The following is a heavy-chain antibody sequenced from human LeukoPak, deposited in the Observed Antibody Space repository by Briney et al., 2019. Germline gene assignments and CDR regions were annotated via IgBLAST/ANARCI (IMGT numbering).Heavy chain of an antibody. CDR1: GYTFTGYY. J-gene: IGHJ4*02. V-gene: IGHV1-2*02. CDR3: ARGYPVECVQLWSNFDY. D-gene: IGHD5-18*01. CDR2: INANSGGT. Sequence: ASVKVSCKASGYTFTGYYMRWVRQAPGQGLEWMGWINANSGGTNYAQKFQGRVTMTRDTSISTAYMELSRLRSDDTAVYYCARGYPVECVQLWSNFDYWGQGTLVTVSS.